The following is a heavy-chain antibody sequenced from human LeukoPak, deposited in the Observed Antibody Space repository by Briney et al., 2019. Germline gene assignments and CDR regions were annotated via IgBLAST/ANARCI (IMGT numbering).Heavy chain of an antibody. CDR1: GFTFSSYS. Sequence: GGSLRLSCAASGFTFSSYSMNWVRQAPGKGLEWVSSISSSSSYIYYADSVKGRFTISRDNAKNSLYLQMNSLRAEDTAVYYCARDGSSSPHAFDTWGQGTMVTVSS. J-gene: IGHJ3*02. D-gene: IGHD6-6*01. CDR2: ISSSSSYI. V-gene: IGHV3-21*01. CDR3: ARDGSSSPHAFDT.